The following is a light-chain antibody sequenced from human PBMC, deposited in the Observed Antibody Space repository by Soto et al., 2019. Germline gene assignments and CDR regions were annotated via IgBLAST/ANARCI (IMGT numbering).Light chain of an antibody. CDR3: QQRSNWRT. Sequence: IVLTQSPATLSLSPGERATLSCRASQSVSSYLTWYQQKPGQAPRLLIYDASNRATGIPARFSGSGSGTDFTRTISSLEPEDFAVYYCQQRSNWRTFGGGTKVEIK. CDR2: DAS. J-gene: IGKJ4*01. CDR1: QSVSSY. V-gene: IGKV3-11*01.